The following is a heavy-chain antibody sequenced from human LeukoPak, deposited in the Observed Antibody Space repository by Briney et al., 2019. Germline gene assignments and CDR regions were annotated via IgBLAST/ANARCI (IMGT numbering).Heavy chain of an antibody. CDR2: INHSGST. J-gene: IGHJ4*02. CDR3: AREGYSDGYYFDY. CDR1: GGSFSGYY. D-gene: IGHD5-18*01. Sequence: SETLSLTCAVYGGSFSGYYWSWIRQPPGKGLEWIGEINHSGSTNYNPSLKSRVTISVDTSKNQFSLKLSSVTAADTAVYYCAREGYSDGYYFDYWGQGTLVTVSS. V-gene: IGHV4-34*01.